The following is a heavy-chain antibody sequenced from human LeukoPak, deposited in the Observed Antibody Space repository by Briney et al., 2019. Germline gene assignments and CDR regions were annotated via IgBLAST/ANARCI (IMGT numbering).Heavy chain of an antibody. J-gene: IGHJ6*03. CDR1: GYTFTSNY. V-gene: IGHV1-46*01. CDR2: ISPSGGST. CDR3: ARDVRAVELPYYYMDV. Sequence: ASVKVSCKAFGYTFTSNYMHWVRQAPGQGPEWMGVISPSGGSTTYAQKLQGRVTVTTDTSTSTAYMELRSLRSDDTAVYYCARDVRAVELPYYYMDVWGKGTTVTVSS. D-gene: IGHD1-7*01.